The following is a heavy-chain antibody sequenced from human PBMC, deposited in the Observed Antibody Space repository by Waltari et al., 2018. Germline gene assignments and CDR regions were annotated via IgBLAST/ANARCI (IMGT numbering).Heavy chain of an antibody. V-gene: IGHV3-30-3*01. CDR2: MSFHGNNK. J-gene: IGHJ6*02. D-gene: IGHD4-17*01. CDR1: GFSIANYA. CDR3: ARDFDYEELYYNYGMDV. Sequence: QVQLVESGGGVVQTGQSLRLSCAASGFSIANYAMHWVRQAPGGGLEWVAVMSFHGNNKDYVDSVKGRFTISRDVSKNMVFLQMNGLRNEDAAVYYCARDFDYEELYYNYGMDVWGQGTTVTVSS.